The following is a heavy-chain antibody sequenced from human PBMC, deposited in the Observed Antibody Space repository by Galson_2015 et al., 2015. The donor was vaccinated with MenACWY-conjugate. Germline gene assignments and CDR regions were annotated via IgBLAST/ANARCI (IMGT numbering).Heavy chain of an antibody. V-gene: IGHV3-48*02. CDR1: GFTFSSYS. CDR3: ARDHYGDYFHDY. CDR2: ISSGGSTI. Sequence: SLRLSCAASGFTFSSYSMNWVRQAPGKGLEWVSYISSGGSTIYYADSVKGRFTISRDNAKYSLYLQMSSLRDEDTAVYYCARDHYGDYFHDYWGQGTLVTVSS. J-gene: IGHJ4*02. D-gene: IGHD4-17*01.